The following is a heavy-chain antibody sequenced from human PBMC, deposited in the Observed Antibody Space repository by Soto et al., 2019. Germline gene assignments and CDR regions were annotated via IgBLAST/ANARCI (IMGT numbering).Heavy chain of an antibody. D-gene: IGHD3-9*01. CDR3: AREDILTGYYESRQMDV. V-gene: IGHV4-59*01. CDR1: GGSISSYY. Sequence: SETLSLTCTVSGGSISSYYWSWIRQPPGKGLEWIGYIYYSGSTNYNPSLKSRVTILVDTSKNQFSLKLSSVTAADTAVYYCAREDILTGYYESRQMDVWGKGTTVTVSS. J-gene: IGHJ6*04. CDR2: IYYSGST.